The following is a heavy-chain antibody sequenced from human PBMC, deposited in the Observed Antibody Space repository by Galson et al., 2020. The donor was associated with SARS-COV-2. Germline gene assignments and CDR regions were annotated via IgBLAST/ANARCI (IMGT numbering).Heavy chain of an antibody. Sequence: GGSLRLSCTASGFTFGDYGLSWVRQAPGKGLEWVAYIRGKTHGETTKYAASVKDRFTISRDDSKSIAYLQMNSLKTEDTGVYYCTRGRGDGYNYAFDYWGQGALVTVSS. CDR2: IRGKTHGETT. J-gene: IGHJ4*02. CDR1: GFTFGDYG. CDR3: TRGRGDGYNYAFDY. V-gene: IGHV3-49*04. D-gene: IGHD1-1*01.